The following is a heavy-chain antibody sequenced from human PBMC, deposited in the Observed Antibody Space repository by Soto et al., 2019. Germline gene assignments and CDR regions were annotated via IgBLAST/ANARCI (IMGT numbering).Heavy chain of an antibody. J-gene: IGHJ3*02. CDR2: IWYDGSNK. CDR1: GFTFSSYG. CDR3: ARDDHATVTTWSVAFDI. D-gene: IGHD4-17*01. V-gene: IGHV3-33*01. Sequence: QVQLVESGGGVVQPGRSLRLSCAASGFTFSSYGMHWVRQAPGKGLEWVAVIWYDGSNKYYADSVKGRFTISRDNSKNTLYLQMNSLRAEDTAVYYCARDDHATVTTWSVAFDIWGQGTMDTVSS.